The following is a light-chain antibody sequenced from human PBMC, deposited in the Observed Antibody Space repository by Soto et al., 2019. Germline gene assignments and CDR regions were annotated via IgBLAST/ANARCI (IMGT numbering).Light chain of an antibody. V-gene: IGKV3-15*01. CDR1: QSVSSN. CDR3: QQYNNWPYT. CDR2: GAS. Sequence: EIVMTQSPAALSVSPGDGATLSCRAGQSVSSNLAWYQQKPGQAPRLLIYGASTRATGIPARFSGSGSGTEFTLTISSLQSEDFAVYYCQQYNNWPYTFGQGTKLEIK. J-gene: IGKJ2*01.